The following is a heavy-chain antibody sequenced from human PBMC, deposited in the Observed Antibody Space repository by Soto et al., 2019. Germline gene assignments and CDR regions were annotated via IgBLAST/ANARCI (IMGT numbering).Heavy chain of an antibody. Sequence: EVQLLESGGGLVQPGGSQRLSCAASGFTFTSDAMNWVRLAPGKGLEWVSAISGTGYNTYYADSVKGRFTISRDNTKNALYLQMNSLRAEDTAVYYCAKAGFSSSWSPTYFDYWGQGTLVTVSS. CDR3: AKAGFSSSWSPTYFDY. CDR1: GFTFTSDA. CDR2: ISGTGYNT. J-gene: IGHJ4*02. D-gene: IGHD6-13*01. V-gene: IGHV3-23*01.